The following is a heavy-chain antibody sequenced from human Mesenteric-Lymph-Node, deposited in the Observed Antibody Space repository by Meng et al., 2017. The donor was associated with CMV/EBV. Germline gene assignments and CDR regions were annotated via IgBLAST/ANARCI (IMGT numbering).Heavy chain of an antibody. CDR2: ISGSGGST. CDR3: AKDGGTSYFDY. CDR1: GFTCSNYA. D-gene: IGHD1-26*01. J-gene: IGHJ4*02. V-gene: IGHV3-23*01. Sequence: LSCAGSGFTCSNYAMSWVRQAPGKGLEWVSVISGSGGSTYYADSVKGRFAISRDNSKNRLYVQMNSLRAEDTAVYYCAKDGGTSYFDYLGQGTLVTVSS.